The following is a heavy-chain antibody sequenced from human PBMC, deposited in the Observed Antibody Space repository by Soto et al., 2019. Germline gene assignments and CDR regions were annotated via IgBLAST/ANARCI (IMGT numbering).Heavy chain of an antibody. D-gene: IGHD3-22*01. CDR1: GGTFNSYA. CDR3: ARVPPGDSSGYYFYYYGMDV. J-gene: IGHJ6*02. V-gene: IGHV1-69*13. Sequence: TSVKVSCKASGGTFNSYAISWLRQAPGQGLEWMGGIIPIFGTANYAQKFQGRVTITADESTSTAYMELSSLRSEDTAVYYCARVPPGDSSGYYFYYYGMDVWGQGTTVTVSS. CDR2: IIPIFGTA.